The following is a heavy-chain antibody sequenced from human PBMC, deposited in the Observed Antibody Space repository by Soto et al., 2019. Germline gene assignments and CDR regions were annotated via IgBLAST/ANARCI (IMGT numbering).Heavy chain of an antibody. V-gene: IGHV3-23*01. CDR3: AKVVYYYFYNGLDV. CDR2: ISGGGGST. Sequence: EVQLLESGGGLVQPGGSLRLSCAAPGFTFSNYAMNWVRQAPGKGLEWVSGISGGGGSTYYADSVKGRFTISRDNSKNTLYLQMNGLRAEDTAVYYCAKVVYYYFYNGLDVWGPGTTVTVSS. J-gene: IGHJ6*02. CDR1: GFTFSNYA. D-gene: IGHD1-20*01.